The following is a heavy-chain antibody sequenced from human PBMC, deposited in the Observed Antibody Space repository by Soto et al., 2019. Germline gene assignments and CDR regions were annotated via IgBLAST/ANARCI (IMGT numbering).Heavy chain of an antibody. J-gene: IGHJ5*02. Sequence: GGSLRLSCAASGFTFSSYAMSWVRQAPGKGLEWVSIMSGSGGTTFYADSVKGRFTISRADSNNTVYLQMNSLRDEDTALYYCARGTGGSSAWRPLDRWGQGTLVTVSS. V-gene: IGHV3-23*01. CDR2: MSGSGGTT. CDR3: ARGTGGSSAWRPLDR. CDR1: GFTFSSYA. D-gene: IGHD6-19*01.